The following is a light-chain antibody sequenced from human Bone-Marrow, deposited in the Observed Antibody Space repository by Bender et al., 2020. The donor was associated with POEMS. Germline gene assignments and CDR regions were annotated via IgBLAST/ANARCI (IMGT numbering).Light chain of an antibody. CDR1: SSDIGAYNY. CDR3: SSYGSTKI. J-gene: IGLJ2*01. Sequence: QSALTQPASVSGSPGQSITISCAGTSSDIGAYNYVSWYQQHPGRAPKLIIYDVSTRPSGVSSRCSGSKSGSSASLTISGLQAEDEADYYWSSYGSTKIFGGGTKLIVL. V-gene: IGLV2-14*03. CDR2: DVS.